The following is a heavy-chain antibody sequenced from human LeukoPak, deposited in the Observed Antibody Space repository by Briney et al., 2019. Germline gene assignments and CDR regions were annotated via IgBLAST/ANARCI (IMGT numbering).Heavy chain of an antibody. D-gene: IGHD3-10*01. CDR1: GFTFSSYW. J-gene: IGHJ4*02. CDR3: ARDKAGRGPTHLDY. V-gene: IGHV3-7*01. Sequence: GGSLRLSCAASGFTFSSYWMSWVRQPPGKGLEWVAYIKEDGGEKYSVGSVKGGFTISRDNAMNSLYLEMNSLRAEDTALYYCARDKAGRGPTHLDYWGQGALVTVSS. CDR2: IKEDGGEK.